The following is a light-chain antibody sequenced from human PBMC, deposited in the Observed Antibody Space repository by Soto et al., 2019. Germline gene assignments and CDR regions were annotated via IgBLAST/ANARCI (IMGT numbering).Light chain of an antibody. CDR2: GAS. J-gene: IGKJ1*01. Sequence: EIVLKQSPGTLSLSPGERATLSCRASQTVLNNYLTWYQQKPGQAPRRLIFGASIRATGIPDRFGGSGSGTDFTLTISRLEPEDFAVYYCQQYGGSPTTFGQGTKVDI. CDR3: QQYGGSPTT. CDR1: QTVLNNY. V-gene: IGKV3-20*01.